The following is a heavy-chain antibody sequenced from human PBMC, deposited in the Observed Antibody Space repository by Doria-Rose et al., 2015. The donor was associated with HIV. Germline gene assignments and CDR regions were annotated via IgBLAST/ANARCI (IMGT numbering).Heavy chain of an antibody. V-gene: IGHV1-3*01. Sequence: QVQLVQSGAEVNKPGASVTFSCKTSGYTFSAYAIHLVRQAPGQRLEWMGWLNVGNGDTRYSRKFQDRVTITSDTSANTGYMALSSLRSEDTAVYYCARIHSLSSSSLGHWGQGTRGTVSA. CDR1: GYTFSAYA. J-gene: IGHJ4*02. CDR2: LNVGNGDT. CDR3: ARIHSLSSSSLGH. D-gene: IGHD6-13*01.